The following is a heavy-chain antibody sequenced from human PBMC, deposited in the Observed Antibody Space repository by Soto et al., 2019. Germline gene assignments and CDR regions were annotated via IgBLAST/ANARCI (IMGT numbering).Heavy chain of an antibody. CDR3: ARVPSSGWEKAFDY. CDR1: GYTFTGYY. J-gene: IGHJ4*02. Sequence: ASVKVSCKASGYTFTGYYMHWVRQAPGQGLEWMGWINPNSGGTNYAQKFQGWVTMTRDTSISTAYMELSRLRSDDTAVYYCARVPSSGWEKAFDYWGQGTLVTVSS. D-gene: IGHD6-19*01. CDR2: INPNSGGT. V-gene: IGHV1-2*04.